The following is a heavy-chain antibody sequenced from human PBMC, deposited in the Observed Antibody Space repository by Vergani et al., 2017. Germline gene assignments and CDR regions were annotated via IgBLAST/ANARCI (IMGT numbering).Heavy chain of an antibody. CDR3: ARWDTAMHYYFDY. J-gene: IGHJ4*02. D-gene: IGHD5-18*01. V-gene: IGHV4-59*01. CDR2: IYNSGST. CDR1: GGSISSYY. Sequence: QVQLQESGPGLVKPSETLSLSCTVSGGSISSYYWSWIRQPPGKGLEWIGYIYNSGSTNYNPSLKSRVTISVDTSKNQFSLKLSSVTAADTAVYYCARWDTAMHYYFDYWGQGTLVTVSS.